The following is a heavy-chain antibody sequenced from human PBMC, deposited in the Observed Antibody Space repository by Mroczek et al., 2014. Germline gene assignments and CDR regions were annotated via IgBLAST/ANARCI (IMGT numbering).Heavy chain of an antibody. Sequence: VQLVESGGGLVKPGGSLRLSCAASGFTFSSYSMNWVRQAPGKGLEWVSSISSSSSYIYYADSVKGRFTISRDNAKNSLYLQMNSLRAEDTAVYYCARVLKVVPAARTFMDVWGKGTTVTVSS. CDR2: ISSSSSYI. D-gene: IGHD2-2*01. V-gene: IGHV3-21*01. CDR3: ARVLKVVPAARTFMDV. CDR1: GFTFSSYS. J-gene: IGHJ6*03.